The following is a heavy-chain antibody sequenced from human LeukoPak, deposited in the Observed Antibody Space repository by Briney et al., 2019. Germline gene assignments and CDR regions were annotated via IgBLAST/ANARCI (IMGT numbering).Heavy chain of an antibody. D-gene: IGHD3-22*01. CDR3: ARMGVSYYYDSSTYYPTAFDV. CDR2: IFHSGSI. V-gene: IGHV4-38-2*01. Sequence: SETLSLTCAVSGYSISSGYYWGWTRQSPGKGLEWIATIFHSGSIYYNPSLKSRVTLSVDTSKNQFSLRLNSVTAADTALYYCARMGVSYYYDSSTYYPTAFDVWGQGTMVSVSS. CDR1: GYSISSGYY. J-gene: IGHJ3*01.